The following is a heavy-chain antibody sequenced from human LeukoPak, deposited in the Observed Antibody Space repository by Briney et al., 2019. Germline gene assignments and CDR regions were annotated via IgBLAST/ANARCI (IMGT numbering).Heavy chain of an antibody. CDR3: ARSTWNVVVINFDY. V-gene: IGHV3-33*01. CDR1: GFTFSSYG. CDR2: IWYDGSNK. Sequence: GRSLRLSCAASGFTFSSYGMHWVHQAPGKGLEWVAVIWYDGSNKYYADSVKGRFTISRDNSKNTLYLQMNSLRAEDTAVYYCARSTWNVVVINFDYWGQGTLVTVSS. D-gene: IGHD3-22*01. J-gene: IGHJ4*02.